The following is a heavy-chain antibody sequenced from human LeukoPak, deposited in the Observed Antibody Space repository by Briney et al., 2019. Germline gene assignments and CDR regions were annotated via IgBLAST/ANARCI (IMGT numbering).Heavy chain of an antibody. CDR1: GFTFSPYG. CDR2: INSDGSST. D-gene: IGHD6-13*01. J-gene: IGHJ3*02. Sequence: PGGSLRLSCAPSGFTFSPYGMHWVRQAPGKGLVWVSRINSDGSSTSYADSVKGRFTISRDNAKNTLYLQMNSLRAEDTAVYYCARDTVLAAAGRVGRRDIWGQGTMVTVSS. V-gene: IGHV3-74*01. CDR3: ARDTVLAAAGRVGRRDI.